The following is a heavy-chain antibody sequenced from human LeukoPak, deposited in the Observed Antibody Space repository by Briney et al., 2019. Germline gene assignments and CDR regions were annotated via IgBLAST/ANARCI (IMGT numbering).Heavy chain of an antibody. CDR2: ISTTSSSTI. CDR3: VRDRGSSGYHFDY. V-gene: IGHV3-48*01. J-gene: IGHJ4*02. CDR1: GFTFSDYS. D-gene: IGHD3-22*01. Sequence: PGGSLRLSCAASGFTFSDYSMNWVRQAPGKGLEWVSYISTTSSSTIYYADSVEGRFTISRDNAENSLYLQMNSLRAEDTAVYYCVRDRGSSGYHFDYWGQGTLVTVSS.